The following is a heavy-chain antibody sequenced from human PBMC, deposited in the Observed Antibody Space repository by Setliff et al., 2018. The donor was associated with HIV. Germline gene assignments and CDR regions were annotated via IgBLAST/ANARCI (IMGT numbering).Heavy chain of an antibody. CDR3: ARHAAAAPFRY. J-gene: IGHJ4*02. V-gene: IGHV4-59*04. CDR1: GGSIRSYY. D-gene: IGHD6-13*01. CDR2: VYYSGST. Sequence: SETLSLTCNVSGGSIRSYYWSWIRQPPGEGLEWIGYVYYSGSTYYNPSLKSRVTISADTSKNQFSLKLSSVTAADTAVYFCARHAAAAPFRYWGQGTLVTVSS.